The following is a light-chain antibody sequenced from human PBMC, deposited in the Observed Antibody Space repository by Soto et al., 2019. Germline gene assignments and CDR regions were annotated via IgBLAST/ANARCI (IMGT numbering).Light chain of an antibody. V-gene: IGKV4-1*01. CDR1: QTFLYSSNNKNY. J-gene: IGKJ5*01. CDR3: QQYYSTLT. Sequence: DIVMTQSPDSLAVSLGERATINCKSSQTFLYSSNNKNYLAWYQRKPGQPPKLLIYWASTRESGVPDRFSGSGSGTDFTLTISSLQAEDVAVYYCQQYYSTLTFGQGTRLE. CDR2: WAS.